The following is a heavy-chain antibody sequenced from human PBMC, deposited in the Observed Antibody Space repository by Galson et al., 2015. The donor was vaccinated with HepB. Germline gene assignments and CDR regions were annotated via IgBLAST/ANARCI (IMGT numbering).Heavy chain of an antibody. J-gene: IGHJ5*02. CDR3: ARYCSSGWYWFVP. CDR1: GYSFTSYW. CDR2: IYPGDSDT. Sequence: QSGAEVKKPGESLKISCKGSGYSFTSYWIGWVRQMHGKGLEWMGIIYPGDSDTRYSPSFQGQVTISADQSISIAYLQWSSLKASGTAIYRCARYCSSGWYWFVPWGQGTLVTVSS. D-gene: IGHD6-19*01. V-gene: IGHV5-51*03.